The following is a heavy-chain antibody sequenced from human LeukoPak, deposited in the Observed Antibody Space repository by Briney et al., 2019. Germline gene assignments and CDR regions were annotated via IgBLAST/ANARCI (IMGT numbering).Heavy chain of an antibody. CDR1: GFTVSPTY. V-gene: IGHV3-66*01. J-gene: IGHJ4*02. CDR3: ASASNKKYYFES. Sequence: GGSLRLSCAASGFTVSPTYMSWVRQAPGRGLEWVSIVYSGGTTYYADSVKGRFTISRDSSKNTLYPQMNSLRGEDTAVYYCASASNKKYYFESWGQGTLVTVSS. D-gene: IGHD4-11*01. CDR2: VYSGGTT.